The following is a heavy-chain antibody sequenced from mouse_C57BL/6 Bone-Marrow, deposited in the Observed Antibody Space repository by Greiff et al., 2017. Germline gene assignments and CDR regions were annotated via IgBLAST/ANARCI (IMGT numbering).Heavy chain of an antibody. CDR1: GYTFTDYN. CDR3: AVPYYYGSSFYFDD. V-gene: IGHV1-18*01. Sequence: EVQLQQSGPELVKPGASVKIPCKASGYTFTDYNMDWVKQSHGKSLEWIGDINPNNRGTIYNQKFKGKATLTVDKSSSTAYMEHRSLTSEDTAVYYCAVPYYYGSSFYFDDWGQGTTLTVSS. D-gene: IGHD1-1*01. J-gene: IGHJ2*01. CDR2: INPNNRGT.